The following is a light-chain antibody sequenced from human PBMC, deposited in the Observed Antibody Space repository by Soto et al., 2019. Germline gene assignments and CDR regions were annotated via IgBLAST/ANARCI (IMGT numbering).Light chain of an antibody. CDR1: QSISSS. Sequence: EIVLTQSPATLSLSPGERATLSCRASQSISSSLAWYQQKPDQAPRLLIYDASTRATGFPARFSGSGSGTDFTLTIGSLEPEDFGVYYCQQRSEWPRTFGQGTKVEI. CDR2: DAS. CDR3: QQRSEWPRT. J-gene: IGKJ1*01. V-gene: IGKV3-11*01.